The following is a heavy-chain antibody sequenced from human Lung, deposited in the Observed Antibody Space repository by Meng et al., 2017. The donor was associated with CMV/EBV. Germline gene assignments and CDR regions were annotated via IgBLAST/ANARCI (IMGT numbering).Heavy chain of an antibody. J-gene: IGHJ4*02. CDR1: GGSISSSSYY. CDR2: IYYSGST. D-gene: IGHD3-22*01. CDR3: ARQGSVYYYDSSGQSPDY. Sequence: SETXSLXCTVSGGSISSSSYYWGWIRQPPGKGLEWIGSIYYSGSTYYSPSLKSRVTISVDTSKNQFSLKLSSVTAADTAVYYCARQGSVYYYDSSGQSPDYWXQGTLVTVSS. V-gene: IGHV4-39*01.